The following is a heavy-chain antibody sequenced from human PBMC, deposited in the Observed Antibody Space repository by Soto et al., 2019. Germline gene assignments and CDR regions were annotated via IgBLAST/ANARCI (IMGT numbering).Heavy chain of an antibody. CDR2: IYYSGST. CDR3: ARGEPAPRYYYGSGSYASRYGMDV. CDR1: GGSISSSSYY. V-gene: IGHV4-39*07. Sequence: SETLSLTCTVSGGSISSSSYYWGWIRQPPGKGLEWVGSIYYSGSTYYNPSLKSRVTISVDTSKNQFSLKLSSVTAADTAVYYCARGEPAPRYYYGSGSYASRYGMDVLGQGTTVTVS. D-gene: IGHD3-10*01. J-gene: IGHJ6*02.